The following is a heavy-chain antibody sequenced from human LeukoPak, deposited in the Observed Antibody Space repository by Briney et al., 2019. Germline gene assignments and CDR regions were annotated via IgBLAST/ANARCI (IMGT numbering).Heavy chain of an antibody. D-gene: IGHD3-3*01. CDR3: AREFDVTDFWSGRSFDY. CDR1: GLTSSSYW. V-gene: IGHV3-7*01. Sequence: GGSLRLSCAASGLTSSSYWMSWVRQAPGKGLEWVANIKQDGSEKYYVDSVKGRFTISRDNAKNSLYLQMNSLRAEDTAVYYCAREFDVTDFWSGRSFDYWGQGTLVTVSS. J-gene: IGHJ4*02. CDR2: IKQDGSEK.